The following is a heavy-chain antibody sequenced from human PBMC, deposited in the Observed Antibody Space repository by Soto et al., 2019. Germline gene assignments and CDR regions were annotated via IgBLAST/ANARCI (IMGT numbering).Heavy chain of an antibody. D-gene: IGHD3-10*01. CDR2: ISAYNGNT. CDR3: ARDGFGELPDYYYGMDV. CDR1: GYTFTSYG. Sequence: GASVKVSCKASGYTFTSYGISWVRQAPGQGLEWMGWISAYNGNTNYAQKLQGRVTMTTDTSTSTAYMELRSLRSDDTAVYYCARDGFGELPDYYYGMDVWGQGTKVTVSS. J-gene: IGHJ6*02. V-gene: IGHV1-18*04.